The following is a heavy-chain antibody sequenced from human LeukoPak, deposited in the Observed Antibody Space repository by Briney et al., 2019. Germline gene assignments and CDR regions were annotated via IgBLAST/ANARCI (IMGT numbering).Heavy chain of an antibody. D-gene: IGHD5-24*01. CDR3: TRGWNWFDP. J-gene: IGHJ5*02. V-gene: IGHV6-1*01. CDR1: GDSVSSNSAT. Sequence: SQTLSLTCAISGDSVSSNSATWNWIRHSPSSGLESLGRTYYRSKWYSDYAVSVKSRITINADTSKNQFSLQLNSVTPEDTAVYYCTRGWNWFDPWGQGTLVTVSS. CDR2: TYYRSKWYS.